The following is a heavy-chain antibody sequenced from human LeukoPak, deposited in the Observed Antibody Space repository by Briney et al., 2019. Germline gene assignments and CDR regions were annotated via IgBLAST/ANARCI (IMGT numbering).Heavy chain of an antibody. CDR2: IRYDGSNK. CDR1: GFTFSSYG. Sequence: GGSLRLSCAASGFTFSSYGMHWVRQAPGKGLEWVALIRYDGSNKYYADSVKGRFTISRDNSKNTLYLQMNSLRAEDTAVYYCAKRSDDYFDYWGQGTLVTVSS. V-gene: IGHV3-30*02. CDR3: AKRSDDYFDY. J-gene: IGHJ4*02.